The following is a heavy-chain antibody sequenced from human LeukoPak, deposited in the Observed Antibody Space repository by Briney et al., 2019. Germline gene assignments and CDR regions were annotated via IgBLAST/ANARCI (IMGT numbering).Heavy chain of an antibody. V-gene: IGHV3-48*01. Sequence: PGGSLRLSCTASGFTFSTYSMTWVRQTPGKGLEYVSYISSGSHTIYYADSVKGRFTISRDNDKNSLYLQMNSLRAEDTAVYYCARGTNSPNVWGQGTTVTVSS. J-gene: IGHJ6*02. CDR1: GFTFSTYS. CDR3: ARGTNSPNV. D-gene: IGHD4-11*01. CDR2: ISSGSHTI.